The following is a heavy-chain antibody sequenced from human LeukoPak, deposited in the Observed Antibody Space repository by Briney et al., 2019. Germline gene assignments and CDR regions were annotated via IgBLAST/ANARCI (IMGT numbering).Heavy chain of an antibody. CDR3: ARGRYYYGSGSYHPGRYDY. Sequence: SETLSLTCAVYGGSFSGYYWSWIRQPPGKGLEWIGEINHSGSTNYNPSLKSRVTISVDTSKNQFSLKLSSVTAADTAVYYCARGRYYYGSGSYHPGRYDYWGQGTLVTVSS. CDR2: INHSGST. CDR1: GGSFSGYY. J-gene: IGHJ4*02. V-gene: IGHV4-34*01. D-gene: IGHD3-10*01.